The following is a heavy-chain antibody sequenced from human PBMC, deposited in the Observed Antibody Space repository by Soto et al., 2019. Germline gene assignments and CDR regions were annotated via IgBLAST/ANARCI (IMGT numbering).Heavy chain of an antibody. CDR3: ARNGTLTGYSYGMDV. J-gene: IGHJ6*02. D-gene: IGHD1-1*01. V-gene: IGHV1-69*01. CDR1: GGTFSDFT. CDR2: IIPFFDTA. Sequence: QVQLVQSGAELMKPGSSVKVSCKASGGTFSDFTINWVRQAPGQRLEWMGGIIPFFDTANYAERFQGRVTITADESTTTSFMEVSSLRSEDTAVYYCARNGTLTGYSYGMDVWGQGTMVTVSS.